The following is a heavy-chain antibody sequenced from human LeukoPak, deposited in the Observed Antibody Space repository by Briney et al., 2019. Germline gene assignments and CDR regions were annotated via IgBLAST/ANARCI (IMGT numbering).Heavy chain of an antibody. CDR3: ARGSTTYYYGSGSYYNTLSLDY. CDR2: IIPIFGTA. V-gene: IGHV1-69*13. D-gene: IGHD3-10*01. Sequence: SVKVSCKASGGTFSSYAISWVRQAPGQGLEWMGGIIPIFGTANYAQKFQGRVTITADESTSTAYMGLRHGRVFCARGSTTYYYGSGSYYNTLSLDYWGQGTLVTVSS. CDR1: GGTFSSYA. J-gene: IGHJ4*02.